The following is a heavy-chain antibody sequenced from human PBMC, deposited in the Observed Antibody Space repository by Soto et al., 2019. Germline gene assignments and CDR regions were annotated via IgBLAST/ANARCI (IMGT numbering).Heavy chain of an antibody. Sequence: QVQLVESGGGVVQPGRSLRLSCAASGFTFSSYAMDWVRQAPGKGLEWVAVISYDGSNKYYADSVKGRFTISRDNSKNTLYLQMNSLRAEDTAVYYCARERGEGGVNWNVYYYYYGMDVWGQGTTVTVSS. J-gene: IGHJ6*02. V-gene: IGHV3-30-3*01. D-gene: IGHD1-1*01. CDR1: GFTFSSYA. CDR2: ISYDGSNK. CDR3: ARERGEGGVNWNVYYYYYGMDV.